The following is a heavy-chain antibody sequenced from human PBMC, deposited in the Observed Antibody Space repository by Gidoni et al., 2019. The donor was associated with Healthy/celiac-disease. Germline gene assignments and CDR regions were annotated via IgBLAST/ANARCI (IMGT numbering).Heavy chain of an antibody. CDR3: ARDAAVGATPFYYFDY. CDR2: IYYSGST. V-gene: IGHV4-31*03. Sequence: QVQLQESGPGLVKPSQTLSLTCTVSGGSISSGGYYWSWIRQHPGKGLEWIGYIYYSGSTYYNPSLKSRVTISVDTSKNQFSLKLSSVTAADTAVYYCARDAAVGATPFYYFDYWGQGTLVTVSS. CDR1: GGSISSGGYY. J-gene: IGHJ4*02. D-gene: IGHD1-26*01.